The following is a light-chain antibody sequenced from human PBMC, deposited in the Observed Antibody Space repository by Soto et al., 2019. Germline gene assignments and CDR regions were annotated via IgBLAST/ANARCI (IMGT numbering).Light chain of an antibody. CDR1: QSISSN. CDR2: GAF. Sequence: EIVLTQSPATLSVSPGERATLSCRASQSISSNLAWYQQKPGQAPRLLIYGAFTRATGIPVRFSGSGSGTEFTLTINNLQSEDFALYICQQYGSSPYTFGLGTKLE. CDR3: QQYGSSPYT. J-gene: IGKJ2*01. V-gene: IGKV3-15*01.